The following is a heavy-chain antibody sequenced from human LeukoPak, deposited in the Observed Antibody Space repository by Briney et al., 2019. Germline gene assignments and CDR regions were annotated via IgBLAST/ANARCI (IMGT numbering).Heavy chain of an antibody. D-gene: IGHD6-13*01. V-gene: IGHV1-2*02. CDR3: ARGPPVGSSSWYDY. Sequence: GASVKVSCKASGYTFTGYYMHWVRQAPGQGLEWMGWINPNSGGTNYAQKFQGRVTITADESTSTAYMELSSLRSEDTAVYYCARGPPVGSSSWYDYWGQGTLVTVSS. CDR1: GYTFTGYY. J-gene: IGHJ4*02. CDR2: INPNSGGT.